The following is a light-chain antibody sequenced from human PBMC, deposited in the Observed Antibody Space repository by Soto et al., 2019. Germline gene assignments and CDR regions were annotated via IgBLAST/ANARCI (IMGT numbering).Light chain of an antibody. CDR2: DVS. CDR1: SSDVGGYNY. V-gene: IGLV2-14*01. J-gene: IGLJ1*01. CDR3: SSYTSSSAYG. Sequence: QSALTQPASVSGSPGQSIAISCIGSSSDVGGYNYVSWHQQHPGKAPKVVIYDVSNRPSGVSDRFSGSKSGNTASLTISGLQAEDEADYYCSSYTSSSAYGFGTGTKVTVL.